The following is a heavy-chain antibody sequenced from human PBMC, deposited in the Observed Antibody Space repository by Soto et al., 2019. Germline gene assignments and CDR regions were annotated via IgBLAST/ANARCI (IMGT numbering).Heavy chain of an antibody. V-gene: IGHV4-34*01. J-gene: IGHJ6*03. Sequence: PSETLSLTCAVYGGSFSGYYWSWIRQPPGKGLEWIGEINHSGSTNYNPSLKSRVTISVDTSKNQFSLKLSSVTAADTAVYYCARGGNTTRPHYMDVWGKGTTVTVSS. CDR1: GGSFSGYY. CDR2: INHSGST. CDR3: ARGGNTTRPHYMDV. D-gene: IGHD1-1*01.